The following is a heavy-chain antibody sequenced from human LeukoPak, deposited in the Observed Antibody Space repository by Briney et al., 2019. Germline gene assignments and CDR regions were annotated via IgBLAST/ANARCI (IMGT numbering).Heavy chain of an antibody. Sequence: SETLSLTCTVSGGSISSSSYYWGWIRQPPGKGLEWIGSIYYSGSTYYNPSLKSRVTISVDTSKNQFSLKLSSVTAADTAVYYCARELWSGYYRFDYWGQGTLVTVSS. D-gene: IGHD3-3*01. V-gene: IGHV4-39*07. CDR1: GGSISSSSYY. CDR2: IYYSGST. CDR3: ARELWSGYYRFDY. J-gene: IGHJ4*02.